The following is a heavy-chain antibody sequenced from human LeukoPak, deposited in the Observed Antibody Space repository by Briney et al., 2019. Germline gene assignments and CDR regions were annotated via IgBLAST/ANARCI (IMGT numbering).Heavy chain of an antibody. CDR1: GFTFNGNA. D-gene: IGHD4-23*01. Sequence: GGSLRLSCATSGFTFNGNAMSWVRQAPGKGLGWVSAIHGSDSTTHYADSVKGRFTLFRDTSKNTLYLQMNSLRVEDTAIYYCAKDLFRWAFDFWGQGTMVTVSS. V-gene: IGHV3-23*01. CDR2: IHGSDSTT. J-gene: IGHJ3*01. CDR3: AKDLFRWAFDF.